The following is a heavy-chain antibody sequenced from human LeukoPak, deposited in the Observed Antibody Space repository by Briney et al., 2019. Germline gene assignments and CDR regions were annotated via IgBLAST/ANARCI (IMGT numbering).Heavy chain of an antibody. CDR1: GFTFSSYA. J-gene: IGHJ4*02. CDR3: AKGAGGSYGLYYFDY. V-gene: IGHV3-23*01. Sequence: GGSLRLSCAASGFTFSSYAMTWVRQAPGKGREWVSGISESGGSTYYADSVKGRFTISRDNSKNTGYLQMHTLRAEDTAVYYCAKGAGGSYGLYYFDYWGQGALVTVSS. CDR2: ISESGGST. D-gene: IGHD3-10*01.